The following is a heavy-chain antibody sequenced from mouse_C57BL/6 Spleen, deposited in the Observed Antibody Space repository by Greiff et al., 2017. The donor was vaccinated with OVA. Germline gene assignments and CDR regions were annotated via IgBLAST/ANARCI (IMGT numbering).Heavy chain of an antibody. Sequence: VHLVESGAELMKPGASVKLSCKATGYTFTGYWIEWVKQRPGHGLEWIGEILPGSGSTNYNEKYKGKATFTADTSSNTAYMQLSSLTTEDSAIYYCARRDYDDGGYYAMDYWGQGTSVTVSS. CDR2: ILPGSGST. V-gene: IGHV1-9*01. CDR1: GYTFTGYW. J-gene: IGHJ4*01. D-gene: IGHD2-4*01. CDR3: ARRDYDDGGYYAMDY.